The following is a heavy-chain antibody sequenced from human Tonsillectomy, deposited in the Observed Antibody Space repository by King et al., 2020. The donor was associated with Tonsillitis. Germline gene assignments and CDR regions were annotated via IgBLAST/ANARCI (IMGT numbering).Heavy chain of an antibody. V-gene: IGHV4-34*01. CDR3: ARGRITFRLAMTYYFDY. CDR1: GGSFSGYY. D-gene: IGHD2-2*01. CDR2: INHSGST. J-gene: IGHJ4*02. Sequence: VQLQQWGAGLLKPSETLSLTCAVSGGSFSGYYWSWIRQPPGKGLEWIGEINHSGSTNYNPSLKSRVTISVDTSKNQFSLKLSSVTAADTAVYYCARGRITFRLAMTYYFDYWGQGTLVTVSS.